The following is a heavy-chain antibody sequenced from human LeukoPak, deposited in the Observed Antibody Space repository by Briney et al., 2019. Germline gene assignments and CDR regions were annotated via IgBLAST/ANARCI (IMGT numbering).Heavy chain of an antibody. CDR3: ARDQSRDIRVDFDY. V-gene: IGHV1-3*01. Sequence: GASVKVSCQTSGYNFFKYAIHWVRQAPGQRFEWMGWIDGGNGDTRFSQKFQDRVSFTRDTFATTVYMELTSLRSEDTAVYYCARDQSRDIRVDFDYWGQGTRVIVSS. CDR1: GYNFFKYA. D-gene: IGHD2-15*01. CDR2: IDGGNGDT. J-gene: IGHJ4*02.